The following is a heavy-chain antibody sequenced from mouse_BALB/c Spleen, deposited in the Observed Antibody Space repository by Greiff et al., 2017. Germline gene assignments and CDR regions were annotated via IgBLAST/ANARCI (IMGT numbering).Heavy chain of an antibody. J-gene: IGHJ2*01. Sequence: EVQLQESGAELVKPGASVKLSCTASGFNIKDTYMHWVKQRPEQGLEWIGRIDPANGNTKYDPKFQGKATITADTSSNTAYLPLSSLTSEDTAAYYCARQRGRRRGYFEDWGEGTTLTVSS. V-gene: IGHV14-3*02. CDR2: IDPANGNT. CDR3: ARQRGRRRGYFED. CDR1: GFNIKDTY. D-gene: IGHD3-1*01.